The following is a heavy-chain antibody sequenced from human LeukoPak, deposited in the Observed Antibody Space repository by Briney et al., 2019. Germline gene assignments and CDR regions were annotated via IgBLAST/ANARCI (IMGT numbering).Heavy chain of an antibody. D-gene: IGHD3-3*01. CDR3: ARDHYDFWLGYYYMDV. CDR2: INSDGSST. J-gene: IGHJ6*03. Sequence: GGSLRLSCAASGFTFSTFAMIWVRQPPGKGLVWVSRINSDGSSTSYADSVKGRFTISRDNAKNTLYLQMNSLRAEDTAVYYCARDHYDFWLGYYYMDVWGKGTTVTVSS. V-gene: IGHV3-74*01. CDR1: GFTFSTFA.